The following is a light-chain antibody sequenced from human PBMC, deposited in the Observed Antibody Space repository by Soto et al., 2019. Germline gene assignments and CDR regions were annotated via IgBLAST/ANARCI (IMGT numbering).Light chain of an antibody. CDR3: QQYNNWPRT. J-gene: IGKJ1*01. CDR2: GAS. Sequence: EIVMTQSPATLSVSLGERATLSCRASQSVSSNLAWYQQKPGQAPRLLIYGASTRATGIPARFSGSGSGTEFTLTISSLQSEDFGVYYCQQYNNWPRTFGQGTKVDIK. V-gene: IGKV3-15*01. CDR1: QSVSSN.